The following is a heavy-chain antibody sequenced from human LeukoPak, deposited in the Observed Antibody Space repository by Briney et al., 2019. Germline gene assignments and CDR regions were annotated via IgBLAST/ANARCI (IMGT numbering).Heavy chain of an antibody. Sequence: GGSLRLSCAASGFTFNNYWMTWVRQAPGKGLEWVANINQDGSEKYYVDSVKGRFTISRDNAKNSLYLQMNSLRAEDTAVYYCARDVGDIVVVPAASYEYYFDYWGQGTLVTVSS. CDR1: GFTFNNYW. CDR2: INQDGSEK. D-gene: IGHD2-2*01. J-gene: IGHJ4*02. V-gene: IGHV3-7*01. CDR3: ARDVGDIVVVPAASYEYYFDY.